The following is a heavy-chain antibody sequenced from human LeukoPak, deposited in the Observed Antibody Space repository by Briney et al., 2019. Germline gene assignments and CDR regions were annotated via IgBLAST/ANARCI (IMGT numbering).Heavy chain of an antibody. CDR1: GGSISSYY. J-gene: IGHJ4*02. Sequence: SETLSLTCTVSGGSISSYYWSWLRQPPGKGLEWIGYIYYSGSTNHNPSLTSRVTISVDTSKNQFSLKLSSVTAADTAVYYCARRSDYYDSSGYYYFSPFDYWGQGTLVTVSS. CDR3: ARRSDYYDSSGYYYFSPFDY. D-gene: IGHD3-22*01. V-gene: IGHV4-59*01. CDR2: IYYSGST.